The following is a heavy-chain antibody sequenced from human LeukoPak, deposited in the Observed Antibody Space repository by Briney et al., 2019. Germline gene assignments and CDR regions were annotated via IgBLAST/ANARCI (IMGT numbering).Heavy chain of an antibody. D-gene: IGHD3-10*01. CDR2: ISGSGGST. CDR1: GFTFSSYG. V-gene: IGHV3-23*01. Sequence: GGSLRLSCAASGFTFSSYGMSWVRQAPGKGLEWVSGISGSGGSTYYADSVKGRFIISRDNSKNTVYLQMNSLRAEDTAVYYCARVIGVVRADYYFDYWGQGTLVAVSS. CDR3: ARVIGVVRADYYFDY. J-gene: IGHJ4*02.